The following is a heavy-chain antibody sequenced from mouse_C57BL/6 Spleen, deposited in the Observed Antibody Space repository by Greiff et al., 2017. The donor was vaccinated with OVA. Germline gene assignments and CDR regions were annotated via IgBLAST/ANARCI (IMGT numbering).Heavy chain of an antibody. D-gene: IGHD4-1*01. V-gene: IGHV1-80*01. CDR1: GYAFSSYW. Sequence: VQLQQSGAELVKPGASVKISCKASGYAFSSYWMNWVKQRPGKGLEWIGQIYPGDGDTNYNGKFKGKATLTADKSSSTAYMQLSSLTSEDSAVYFCARWGETGTSFDDWGQGTTLTVSS. CDR2: IYPGDGDT. J-gene: IGHJ2*01. CDR3: ARWGETGTSFDD.